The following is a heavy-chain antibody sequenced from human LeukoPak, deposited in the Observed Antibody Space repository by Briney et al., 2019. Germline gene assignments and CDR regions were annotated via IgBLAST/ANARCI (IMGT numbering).Heavy chain of an antibody. CDR1: GDTFTAYY. CDR3: ATLAPNIVVVTATNDY. J-gene: IGHJ4*02. CDR2: INPYSGDT. V-gene: IGHV1-2*02. D-gene: IGHD2-21*02. Sequence: ASVKVSCKTSGDTFTAYYIHWVRQAPGQGLEWMGWINPYSGDTTYARAFQGRVTMTRDTSISTYYLELSSLKSDDTAVYYSATLAPNIVVVTATNDYWGQGTLISVSS.